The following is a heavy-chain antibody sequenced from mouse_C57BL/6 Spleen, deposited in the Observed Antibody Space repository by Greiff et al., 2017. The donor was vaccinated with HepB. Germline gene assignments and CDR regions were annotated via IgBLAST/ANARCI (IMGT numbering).Heavy chain of an antibody. CDR3: ARGGNSVDY. V-gene: IGHV1-69*01. D-gene: IGHD2-1*01. J-gene: IGHJ2*01. CDR1: GYTFTSYW. Sequence: VQLQQSGAELVMPGASVKLSCKASGYTFTSYWMHWVKQRPGQGLEWIGEIDPSDSYTNYNQKFKGKSTLTVDISSSTAYMQLSSLTSEDSAVYYCARGGNSVDYWGQGTTLTVSS. CDR2: IDPSDSYT.